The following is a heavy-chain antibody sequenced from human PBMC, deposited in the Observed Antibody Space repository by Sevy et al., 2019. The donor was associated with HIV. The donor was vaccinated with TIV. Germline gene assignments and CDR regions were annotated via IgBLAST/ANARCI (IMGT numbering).Heavy chain of an antibody. J-gene: IGHJ3*01. CDR2: IYYSGNT. D-gene: IGHD6-19*01. V-gene: IGHV4-39*01. CDR3: ARQMGGWYDYAASDV. CDR1: DVSISSGTNY. Sequence: SETLSLTCTVSDVSISSGTNYWGWIRQPPGKGLEWIGSIYYSGNTYYNPSLKSRVTMSADTSMNQLSLKLSSVTVADTAVYYCARQMGGWYDYAASDVWGQGTMVTVSS.